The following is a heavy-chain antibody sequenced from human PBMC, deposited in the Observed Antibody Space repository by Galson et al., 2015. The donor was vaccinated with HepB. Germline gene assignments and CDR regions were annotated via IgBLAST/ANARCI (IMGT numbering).Heavy chain of an antibody. V-gene: IGHV1-69*02. CDR3: ARASWCSSTSCYEGTYYYGMDV. CDR2: IIPILGIA. CDR1: GGTFSSYT. J-gene: IGHJ6*02. Sequence: SVKVSCKASGGTFSSYTISWVRQAPGQGLEWMGRIIPILGIANYAQKFQGRVTITADKSTSTAYMELSSLRSEDTAVYYCARASWCSSTSCYEGTYYYGMDVWGQGTTVTVSS. D-gene: IGHD2-2*01.